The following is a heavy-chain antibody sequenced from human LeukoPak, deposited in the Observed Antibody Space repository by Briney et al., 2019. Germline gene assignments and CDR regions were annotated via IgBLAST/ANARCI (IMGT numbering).Heavy chain of an antibody. D-gene: IGHD6-13*01. CDR3: AKSPHSSSWYARRYCYMDV. CDR2: IRYDGSNK. V-gene: IGHV3-30*02. J-gene: IGHJ6*03. CDR1: GFTFSSYG. Sequence: GGSLRLSCAASGFTFSSYGMHWVRQAPGKGLEWVAFIRYDGSNKYYADSVKGRFTISRDNSKNTLYPQMNSLRAEDTAVYYCAKSPHSSSWYARRYCYMDVWGKGTTVTVSS.